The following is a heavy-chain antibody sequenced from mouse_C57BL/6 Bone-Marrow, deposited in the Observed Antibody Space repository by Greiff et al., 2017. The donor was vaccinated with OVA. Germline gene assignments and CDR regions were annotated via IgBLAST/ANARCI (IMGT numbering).Heavy chain of an antibody. Sequence: EVKLVESGGGLVQPGGSLSLSCAASGFTFTDYYMSWVRQPPGKALEWLGFIRNKANGYTTEYSASVKGRFTISRDNSQSILYLQMNALRAEDSATYYCARWEGRYYFDYWGQGTTLTVSS. CDR1: GFTFTDYY. J-gene: IGHJ2*01. D-gene: IGHD1-1*01. V-gene: IGHV7-3*01. CDR2: IRNKANGYTT. CDR3: ARWEGRYYFDY.